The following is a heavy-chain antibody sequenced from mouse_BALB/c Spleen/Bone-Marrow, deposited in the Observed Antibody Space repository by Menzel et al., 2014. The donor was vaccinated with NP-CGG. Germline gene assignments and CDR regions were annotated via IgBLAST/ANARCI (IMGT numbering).Heavy chain of an antibody. CDR1: GYTFTDYA. V-gene: IGHV1S137*01. CDR3: ARDAMDY. J-gene: IGHJ4*01. CDR2: ISTYYGDA. Sequence: VKLVESGAELVRPGVSVKISCKGSGYTFTDYAMHWVKQSHAKSLEWIGVISTYYGDASYNQKFKGKATMTVDKSSCTAYMELARLTSEDSAIYYCARDAMDYWGQGTSVTVSS.